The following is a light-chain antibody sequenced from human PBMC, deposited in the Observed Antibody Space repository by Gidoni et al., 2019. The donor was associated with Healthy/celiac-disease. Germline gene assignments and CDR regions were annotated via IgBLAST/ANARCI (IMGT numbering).Light chain of an antibody. J-gene: IGKJ1*01. CDR1: QSLLHRNGYNY. Sequence: DIVMTQSPLSLPVTPGEPASISCRSSQSLLHRNGYNYLDWYLQKPGQSPQLLIYLGSNRASGVPDRFSGSGSGTDFTLKISRVEAEDVGVYYCMQALQTPWTFGQXTKVEIK. V-gene: IGKV2-28*01. CDR2: LGS. CDR3: MQALQTPWT.